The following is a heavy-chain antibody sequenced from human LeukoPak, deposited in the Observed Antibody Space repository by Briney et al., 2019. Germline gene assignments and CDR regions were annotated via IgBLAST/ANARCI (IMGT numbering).Heavy chain of an antibody. J-gene: IGHJ5*02. CDR2: ISAYNGNT. CDR3: ARDRVVAATRVSGGFDP. D-gene: IGHD2-15*01. CDR1: GYTFTSYG. V-gene: IGHV1-18*01. Sequence: ASVKVSCKASGYTFTSYGISWVRQAPGQGLEWVGWISAYNGNTNYAQKLQGRVTMTTDTSTSTAYMELRSLRSDDTAVYYCARDRVVAATRVSGGFDPWGQGTLVTVSS.